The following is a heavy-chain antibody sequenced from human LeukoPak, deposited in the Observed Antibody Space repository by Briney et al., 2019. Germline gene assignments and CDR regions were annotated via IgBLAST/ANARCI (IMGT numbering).Heavy chain of an antibody. Sequence: GGSLRLFCVASGFDISYNYVGWVRQAPAKGLEWVSVIHTGGTTHYADSVKGRFTISKDTSNNTVYLQMNSVRVDDTAIYYCARVWFGYFFQWGQGARVTVSS. CDR1: GFDISYNY. D-gene: IGHD3-10*01. CDR3: ARVWFGYFFQ. V-gene: IGHV3-53*01. J-gene: IGHJ4*02. CDR2: IHTGGTT.